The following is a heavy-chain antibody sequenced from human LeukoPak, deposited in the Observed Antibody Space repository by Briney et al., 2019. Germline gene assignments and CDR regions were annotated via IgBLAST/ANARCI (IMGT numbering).Heavy chain of an antibody. Sequence: SETLSLTCTVSGGSITSYYWSWIRQPAGKGLEWIGRISISGSTNFNPSIKSRVTMSIDGSKSQFSLKLISMTAADAAVYYCARQSGGSYVFFDYWGPGTLVTVSS. V-gene: IGHV4-4*07. CDR2: ISISGST. CDR3: ARQSGGSYVFFDY. J-gene: IGHJ4*02. CDR1: GGSITSYY. D-gene: IGHD2-15*01.